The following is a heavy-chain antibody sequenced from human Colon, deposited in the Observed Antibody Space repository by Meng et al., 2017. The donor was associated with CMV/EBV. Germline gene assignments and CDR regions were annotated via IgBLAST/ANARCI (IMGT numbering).Heavy chain of an antibody. CDR3: VRDGGGGYNQVDY. CDR2: NYYDANEH. D-gene: IGHD5-24*01. CDR1: GFSFCSSA. J-gene: IGHJ4*02. V-gene: IGHV3-30*04. Sequence: AASGFSFCSSARHWLRQAPGLELMAVTVNYYDANEHPSAKSAWGLFTVHRNNSKNTLYLQMSSLRIQDTSVYYCVRDGGGGYNQVDYWGQGTLVTVSS.